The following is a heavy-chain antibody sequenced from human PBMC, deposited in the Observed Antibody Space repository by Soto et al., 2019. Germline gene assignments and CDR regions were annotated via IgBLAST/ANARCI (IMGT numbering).Heavy chain of an antibody. CDR2: IYYSGST. CDR3: ARLAVAGTSFDY. Sequence: SETLSLTCTVPGGSISSSSYYWGWIRQPPGKGLEWIGSIYYSGSTYYNPSLKSRVTISVDTSKNQFSLKLSSVTAADTAVYYCARLAVAGTSFDYWGQGTLVTVSS. CDR1: GGSISSSSYY. J-gene: IGHJ4*02. V-gene: IGHV4-39*01. D-gene: IGHD6-19*01.